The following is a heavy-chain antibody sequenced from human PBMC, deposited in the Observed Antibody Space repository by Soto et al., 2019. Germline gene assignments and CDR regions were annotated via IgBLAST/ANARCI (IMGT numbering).Heavy chain of an antibody. J-gene: IGHJ5*02. V-gene: IGHV4-59*01. CDR2: IYYSGST. CDR3: ARGKWSSSWFEGRNWFDP. Sequence: PSETLSLTCTVSGGSISSYYWSWIRQPPGKGLEWIGYIYYSGSTNYNPSLKSRVTISVDTSKNQFSLKLSSVTAADTAVYYCARGKWSSSWFEGRNWFDPWGQGTLVTVSS. CDR1: GGSISSYY. D-gene: IGHD6-13*01.